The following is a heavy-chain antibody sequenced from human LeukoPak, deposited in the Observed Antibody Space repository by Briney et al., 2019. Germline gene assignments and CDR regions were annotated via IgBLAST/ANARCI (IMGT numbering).Heavy chain of an antibody. D-gene: IGHD2-15*01. Sequence: SETLSLTCAVSGGSISSGGYSWSWIRQPPGKGLEWIGSIYYSGSTYYNPSLKSRVTISVDTSKNQFSLKLSSVTAADTAVYYCARCCSGGSCFPGYWGQGTLVTVSS. J-gene: IGHJ4*02. CDR3: ARCCSGGSCFPGY. V-gene: IGHV4-39*01. CDR2: IYYSGST. CDR1: GGSISSGGYS.